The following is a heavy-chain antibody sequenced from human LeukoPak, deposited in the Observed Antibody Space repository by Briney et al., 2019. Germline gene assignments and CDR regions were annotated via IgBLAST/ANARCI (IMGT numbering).Heavy chain of an antibody. CDR3: ARSIAARPDWWFDP. CDR1: GGSFSGYY. V-gene: IGHV4-34*01. J-gene: IGHJ5*02. Sequence: SETLSLTCAVYGGSFSGYYWSWIRQPPGKGLEWIGSIYYSGSTYYNPSLKSRVTISVDTSKNQFSLKLSSVTAADTAVYYCARSIAARPDWWFDPWGQGTLVTVSS. CDR2: IYYSGST. D-gene: IGHD6-6*01.